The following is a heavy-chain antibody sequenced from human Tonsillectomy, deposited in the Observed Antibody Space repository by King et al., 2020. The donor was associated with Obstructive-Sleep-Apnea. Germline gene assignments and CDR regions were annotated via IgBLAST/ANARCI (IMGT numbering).Heavy chain of an antibody. J-gene: IGHJ5*02. Sequence: QLQESGPGLVKPSETLSLTCTVSGGSISSSSYYWGWIRQPPGKGLEWIGSIYYSGSTYYNPSLKSRVTISVDTSKNQFSLKLSSVTAADTAVYYCVGDRGDSSSSGDYNWFDPWGQGTLVTVSS. V-gene: IGHV4-39*07. CDR1: GGSISSSSYY. D-gene: IGHD6-6*01. CDR3: VGDRGDSSSSGDYNWFDP. CDR2: IYYSGST.